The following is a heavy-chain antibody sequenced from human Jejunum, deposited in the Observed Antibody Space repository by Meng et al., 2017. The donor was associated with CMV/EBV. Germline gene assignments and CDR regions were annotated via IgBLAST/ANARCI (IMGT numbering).Heavy chain of an antibody. J-gene: IGHJ4*02. V-gene: IGHV3-48*03. CDR3: AKDMFSNFAFIDY. CDR2: ISTSSTTI. Sequence: SGFTFSSYEMNWVRQAPGKGLEWISYISTSSTTIYYADSVKGRFTISRDNAKNMLYLQMNSLRGDDTALYYCAKDMFSNFAFIDYWGQGSLVTVSS. D-gene: IGHD4-11*01. CDR1: GFTFSSYE.